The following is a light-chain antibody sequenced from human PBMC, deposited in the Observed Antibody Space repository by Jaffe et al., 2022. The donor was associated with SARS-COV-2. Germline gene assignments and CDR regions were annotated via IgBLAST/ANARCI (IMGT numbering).Light chain of an antibody. CDR2: AKD. Sequence: SSELTQDPAVSVALGQTVRITCQGDSLRSYFASWYQQKPGQAPVIVMYAKDNRPSGIPDRFSGSSSGNTASLTITGAQAEDEAHYYCNSRDSSGNLVVFGGGTRLTVL. V-gene: IGLV3-19*01. CDR3: NSRDSSGNLVV. CDR1: SLRSYF. J-gene: IGLJ2*01.